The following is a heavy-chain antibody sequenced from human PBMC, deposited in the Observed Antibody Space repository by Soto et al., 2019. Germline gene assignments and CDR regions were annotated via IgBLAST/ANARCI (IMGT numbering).Heavy chain of an antibody. V-gene: IGHV3-48*02. CDR2: ISSSSSSI. CDR1: GFTFSNYN. J-gene: IGHJ4*02. D-gene: IGHD1-26*01. CDR3: ANSGNNYMDS. Sequence: EVQLVESGGGLVQPGGSLRLSCAASGFTFSNYNMNWVRQAPGKGLEWISYISSSSSSIHYADSVKGRFTISRDNAKKPLYLQMNSLRDEDTALYYCANSGNNYMDSWGQGTLVTVSS.